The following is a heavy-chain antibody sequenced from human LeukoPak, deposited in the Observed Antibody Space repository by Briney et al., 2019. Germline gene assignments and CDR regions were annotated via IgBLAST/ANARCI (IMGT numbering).Heavy chain of an antibody. CDR2: MNPNSGDA. V-gene: IGHV1-8*02. D-gene: IGHD4-23*01. CDR1: GYSFTSYD. Sequence: ASVKVSCKXSGYSFTSYDINWVRQTTGQGLEWIGWMNPNSGDADYTQKFKGRVTFTRDTSTRTAYMEVNSLGSEDTAVYYCARSNFGGNVHFGYWGQGTLVTVSS. J-gene: IGHJ4*02. CDR3: ARSNFGGNVHFGY.